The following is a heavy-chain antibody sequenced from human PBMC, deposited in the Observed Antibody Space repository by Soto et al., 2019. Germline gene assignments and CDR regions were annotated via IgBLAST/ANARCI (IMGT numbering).Heavy chain of an antibody. V-gene: IGHV1-69*13. Sequence: ASVKVSCKASGGTFSSYAISWVRQAPGQGLEWMGGIIPIFGTANYAQKFQGRVTITADESTSTAYMELSSLRSEDTAVYYCARDNKYYGSGSYWDYWGQGTLVTVSS. D-gene: IGHD3-10*01. CDR2: IIPIFGTA. CDR3: ARDNKYYGSGSYWDY. J-gene: IGHJ4*02. CDR1: GGTFSSYA.